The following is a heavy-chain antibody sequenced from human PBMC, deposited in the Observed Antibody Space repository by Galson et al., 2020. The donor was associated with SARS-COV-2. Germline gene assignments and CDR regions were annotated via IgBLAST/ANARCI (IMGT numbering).Heavy chain of an antibody. D-gene: IGHD1-26*01. CDR3: AREASWAMFGMDV. Sequence: GESLKISCAVSGFPFNSYTMSWVRQAPGKGLEWVSSIRSNSEYRYSVDSVKGRFTISRDNAKNSLYLQMNSLRAEDTAVYYCAREASWAMFGMDVWGQGTTVTVSS. J-gene: IGHJ6*02. V-gene: IGHV3-21*01. CDR1: GFPFNSYT. CDR2: IRSNSEYR.